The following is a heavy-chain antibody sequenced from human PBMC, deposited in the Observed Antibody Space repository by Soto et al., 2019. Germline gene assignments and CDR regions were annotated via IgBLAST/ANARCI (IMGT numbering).Heavy chain of an antibody. V-gene: IGHV1-2*02. Sequence: VASVKVSCKASGYTFTGYYMHWVRQAPGQGLEWMGWINPNSGGTDYAQKFQGRVTMTRDTSISTAYMELSRLRSDDTAAYYCAGGDLSASYYNWFDPWGQGTPVTVSS. CDR1: GYTFTGYY. D-gene: IGHD1-26*01. CDR2: INPNSGGT. J-gene: IGHJ5*02. CDR3: AGGDLSASYYNWFDP.